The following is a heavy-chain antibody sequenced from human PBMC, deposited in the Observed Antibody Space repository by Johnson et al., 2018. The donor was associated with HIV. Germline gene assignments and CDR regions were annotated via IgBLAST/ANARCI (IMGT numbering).Heavy chain of an antibody. D-gene: IGHD6-13*01. CDR1: GCTFSNYW. J-gene: IGHJ3*01. CDR3: TKDLRSWIAGAEFGAFDV. Sequence: VQLVESGGGLVQPGGSLRLSCAASGCTFSNYWMTWVRQAPGKGLEWVSAISWNSGTIRYADSVKGRFTISRDNAKKFLYLEMNSLRAEDTAFYYCTKDLRSWIAGAEFGAFDVWGQGTMVTVSS. CDR2: ISWNSGTI. V-gene: IGHV3-9*01.